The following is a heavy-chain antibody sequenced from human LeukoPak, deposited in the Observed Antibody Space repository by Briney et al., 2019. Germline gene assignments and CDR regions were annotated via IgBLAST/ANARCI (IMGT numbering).Heavy chain of an antibody. CDR2: ISGPGGSW. V-gene: IGHV3-23*01. CDR1: GFTFSSYA. Sequence: PGGSLRLSCAASGFTFSSYAMSWVRQAPGKGLKWVSAISGPGGSWDYADSVKGRFTISRDNSKNTLFLQMNSLRAEDTAIYYCAKKVGLVSAPLYYFDVWGQGTLVTVSS. D-gene: IGHD5/OR15-5a*01. J-gene: IGHJ4*02. CDR3: AKKVGLVSAPLYYFDV.